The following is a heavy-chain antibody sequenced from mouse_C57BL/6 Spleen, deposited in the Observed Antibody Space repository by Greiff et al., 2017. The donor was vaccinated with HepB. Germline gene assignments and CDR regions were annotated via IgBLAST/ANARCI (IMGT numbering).Heavy chain of an antibody. D-gene: IGHD3-2*02. CDR3: ATPKTAQAPAGFAY. CDR1: GYTFTSYW. V-gene: IGHV1-74*01. Sequence: VQLQQPGAELVKPGASVKVSCKASGYTFTSYWMHWVKQRPGQGLEWIGRIHPSDSDTNYNQKFKGKATLTVDKSSSTAYMQLSSLTSEDSAVYYCATPKTAQAPAGFAYWGQGTLVTVSA. J-gene: IGHJ3*01. CDR2: IHPSDSDT.